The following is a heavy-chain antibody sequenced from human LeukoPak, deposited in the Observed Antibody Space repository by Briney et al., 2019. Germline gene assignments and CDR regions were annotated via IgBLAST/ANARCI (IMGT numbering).Heavy chain of an antibody. CDR2: IYYSGST. V-gene: IGHV4-30-4*01. CDR1: GGSISSGDYY. Sequence: TLSLTCTVSGGSISSGDYYWSWLRQPPGKGLEWLGYIYYSGSTYYNPSLKSRVTISVDTSKNQFSLKLSSVTAADTAVYYCASSYGGELQADYWGQGTLVTVSS. J-gene: IGHJ4*02. CDR3: ASSYGGELQADY. D-gene: IGHD4/OR15-4a*01.